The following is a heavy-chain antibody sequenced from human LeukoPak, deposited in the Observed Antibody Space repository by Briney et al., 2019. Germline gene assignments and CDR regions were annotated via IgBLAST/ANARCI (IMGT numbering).Heavy chain of an antibody. CDR3: ARPRGLRYSSSSVYFDY. Sequence: PGGSLRLSCAASGFTFSSYAMHWVRQAPGKGLEWVAVISYDGSNKYYADSVKGRFTIYRDNSKNTLYLQMNSLRAEDTAVYYCARPRGLRYSSSSVYFDYWGQGTLVTVSS. D-gene: IGHD6-6*01. CDR1: GFTFSSYA. CDR2: ISYDGSNK. V-gene: IGHV3-30*04. J-gene: IGHJ4*02.